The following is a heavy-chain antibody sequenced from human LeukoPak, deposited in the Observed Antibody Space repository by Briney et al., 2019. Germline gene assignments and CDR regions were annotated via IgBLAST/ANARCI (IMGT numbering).Heavy chain of an antibody. CDR2: IYNGGST. J-gene: IGHJ4*02. CDR1: GFTVSSKY. CDR3: ARASQWLAFDY. Sequence: GGSLRLSCAASGFTVSSKYMSWVRQAPGKGLEWVSVIYNGGSTNYADSVKGRFTISGDNSKNTLDLQMNSLRAEDTAVYFCARASQWLAFDYWGQGTLVTVFS. D-gene: IGHD6-19*01. V-gene: IGHV3-66*01.